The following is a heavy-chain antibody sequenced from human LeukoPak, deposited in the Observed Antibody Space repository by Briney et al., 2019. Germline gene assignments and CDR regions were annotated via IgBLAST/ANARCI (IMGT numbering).Heavy chain of an antibody. D-gene: IGHD6-13*01. Sequence: ASVKVSCKASGYTFTSYGINWVRQATGQGLEWMGWMNPNSGNTGYAQKFQGRVTMTRSTSISTAYMELSSLRSEDTAVYYCARLLDSSSWYENGMDVWGQGTTVTVSS. CDR2: MNPNSGNT. V-gene: IGHV1-8*01. CDR3: ARLLDSSSWYENGMDV. J-gene: IGHJ6*02. CDR1: GYTFTSYG.